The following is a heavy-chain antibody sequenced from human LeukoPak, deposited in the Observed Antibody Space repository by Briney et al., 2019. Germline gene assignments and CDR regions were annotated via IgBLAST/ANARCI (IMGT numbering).Heavy chain of an antibody. CDR2: IYYSGST. D-gene: IGHD6-25*01. V-gene: IGHV4-39*07. CDR3: AREKQRYFDY. CDR1: GGSISSSSYY. J-gene: IGHJ4*02. Sequence: PSETLSLTCTVSGGSISSSSYYWGWIRQPPGKWLEWIGSIYYSGSTYYNPSLKSRVTISVDTSKNQFSLKLSSVTAADTAVYYCAREKQRYFDYWGQGTLVTVSS.